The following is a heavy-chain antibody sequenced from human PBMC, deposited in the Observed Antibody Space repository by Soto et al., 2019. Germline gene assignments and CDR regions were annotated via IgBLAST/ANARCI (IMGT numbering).Heavy chain of an antibody. D-gene: IGHD6-13*01. Sequence: QITLKESGPTLVKPTQTLTLTCTFSGFSLSTTRVGVGWIRQPPGEALEWLALLYWDDDKLYSPSLKRRLTITKDTTKNHVVLTLTNMDPVDTATYYCAHSKTAGMRYYFDYWGQGTLVTVSS. CDR1: GFSLSTTRVG. V-gene: IGHV2-5*02. J-gene: IGHJ4*02. CDR3: AHSKTAGMRYYFDY. CDR2: LYWDDDK.